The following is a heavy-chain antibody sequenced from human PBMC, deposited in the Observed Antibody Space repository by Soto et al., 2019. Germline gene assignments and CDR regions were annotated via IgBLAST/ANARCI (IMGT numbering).Heavy chain of an antibody. Sequence: PGGSLRLSCAASGFIFSDYYMAWIRQAPGKGLEWVSDISSGGGAKNVADSVRGRFTISRDNTNNSPYLQMNSLRVEDTALYYCARRLTGRTTGDWFDPWGQGTLVTVSS. V-gene: IGHV3-11*01. CDR3: ARRLTGRTTGDWFDP. D-gene: IGHD1-20*01. CDR1: GFIFSDYY. CDR2: ISSGGGAK. J-gene: IGHJ5*02.